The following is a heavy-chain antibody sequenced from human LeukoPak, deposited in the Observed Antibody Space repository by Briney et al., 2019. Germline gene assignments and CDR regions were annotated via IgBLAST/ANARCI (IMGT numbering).Heavy chain of an antibody. CDR1: GFTVSSNY. CDR3: ARDIHGGMDV. D-gene: IGHD2-8*01. J-gene: IGHJ6*02. Sequence: GGSQRLSCAPAGFTVSSNYMSWVSQPPGKGLEWVSVIYSGGSTYYADSVKRRFTISRDNSKNSLYLQMNSLRAEDTAVYYCARDIHGGMDVWGQGNTVTVSS. V-gene: IGHV3-53*01. CDR2: IYSGGST.